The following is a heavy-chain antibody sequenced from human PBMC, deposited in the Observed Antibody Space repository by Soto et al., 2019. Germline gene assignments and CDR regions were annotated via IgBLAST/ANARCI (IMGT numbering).Heavy chain of an antibody. Sequence: SETLSLTCTVSGVSISSYYWSWIRQPPGKGLEWIGYIYYSGSTNYNPSLKSRVTISVDTSKNQFSLKLSSVAAADTAVYYCARRVDYVWGSYRYSPYFDYWGQGTLVTVSS. CDR1: GVSISSYY. CDR3: ARRVDYVWGSYRYSPYFDY. D-gene: IGHD3-16*02. CDR2: IYYSGST. V-gene: IGHV4-59*08. J-gene: IGHJ4*02.